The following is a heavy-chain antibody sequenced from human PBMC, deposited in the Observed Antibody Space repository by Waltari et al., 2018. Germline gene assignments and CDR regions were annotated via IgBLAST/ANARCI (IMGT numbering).Heavy chain of an antibody. J-gene: IGHJ6*02. CDR1: GYTFTSYA. CDR3: ARAGYYDSSGYYSGMDV. Sequence: QVQLVQSGAEVKKPGASVKVSCKASGYTFTSYAMHWVRQAHGQRLEWMGWINAGNGNTKYSQKFQGRVTITRDTSASTAYMELSSLRSEDTAVYYCARAGYYDSSGYYSGMDVWGQGTTVTVSS. CDR2: INAGNGNT. V-gene: IGHV1-3*01. D-gene: IGHD3-22*01.